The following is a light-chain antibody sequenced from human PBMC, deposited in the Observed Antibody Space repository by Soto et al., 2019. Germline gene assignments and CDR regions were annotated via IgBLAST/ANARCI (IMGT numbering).Light chain of an antibody. CDR1: QSINSW. CDR2: KAS. V-gene: IGKV1-5*03. CDR3: QHYNSYSEFS. Sequence: DIQMTQSPSTLSASIGDRVTITCRASQSINSWLAWYQQKLGKAPKLLIYKASTLESGVPSRFSGSGSGTEFTLTISCLQPDDFATYYCQHYNSYSEFSFGPGTKVDIK. J-gene: IGKJ3*01.